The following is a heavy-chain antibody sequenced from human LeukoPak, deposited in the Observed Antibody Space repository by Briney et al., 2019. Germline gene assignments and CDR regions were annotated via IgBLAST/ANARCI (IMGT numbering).Heavy chain of an antibody. J-gene: IGHJ4*02. D-gene: IGHD2-15*01. Sequence: SETLSLTCTVSGGSISSSSYYWGWIRQPPGKGLELIGNIYYSGSTYHNPSLQSRVIISVDTSKNQFSLKLSAVTAADTAVYYCARQTPYLYFDYWGQGTLVTVSS. CDR1: GGSISSSSYY. CDR2: IYYSGST. V-gene: IGHV4-39*01. CDR3: ARQTPYLYFDY.